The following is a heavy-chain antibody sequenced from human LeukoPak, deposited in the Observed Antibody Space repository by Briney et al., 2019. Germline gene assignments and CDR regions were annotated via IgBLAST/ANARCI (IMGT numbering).Heavy chain of an antibody. J-gene: IGHJ5*02. CDR2: INASGST. CDR3: ARGMAVAYDYNWFNP. CDR1: GGSISSYY. Sequence: SETLSLTCSVSGGSISSYYWSWIRQTAGKGLEWIGRINASGSTRFNPSLKSRVTMSVDTSKNQFSLKLSSVTAADTAVYFCARGMAVAYDYNWFNPWGQGTLVTVSS. V-gene: IGHV4-4*07. D-gene: IGHD5-12*01.